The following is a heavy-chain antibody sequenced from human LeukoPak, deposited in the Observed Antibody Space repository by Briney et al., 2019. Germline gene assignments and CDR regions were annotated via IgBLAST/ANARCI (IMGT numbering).Heavy chain of an antibody. Sequence: ASVTVSFKASGYSSTDYYIYWVRQAPGQGLAWMGWIKPNSGNTNYVQKFEGRVTMTRDTSISTAYMELSSLRSDDTAVYYCATKKYSGSFYAFWGQGTLVTVSS. CDR2: IKPNSGNT. J-gene: IGHJ4*02. CDR1: GYSSTDYY. D-gene: IGHD1-26*01. V-gene: IGHV1-2*02. CDR3: ATKKYSGSFYAF.